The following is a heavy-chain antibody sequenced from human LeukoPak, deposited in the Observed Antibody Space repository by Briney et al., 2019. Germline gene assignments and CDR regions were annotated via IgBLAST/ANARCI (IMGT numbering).Heavy chain of an antibody. D-gene: IGHD5-24*01. J-gene: IGHJ4*02. CDR3: ASTRWLQDTPDY. CDR1: GYTFTGYY. V-gene: IGHV1-2*06. CDR2: INPNSGGT. Sequence: ATVKVSCKASGYTFTGYYMHWVRQAPGQGLEWMGRINPNSGGTNYAQKFQGRVTMTSDTSISTAYMELSRLRSDDTAVYYCASTRWLQDTPDYWGQGTLVTVSS.